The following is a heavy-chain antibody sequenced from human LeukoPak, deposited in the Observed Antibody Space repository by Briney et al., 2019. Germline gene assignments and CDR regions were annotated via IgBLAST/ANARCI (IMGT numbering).Heavy chain of an antibody. CDR2: IYTGGST. V-gene: IGHV3-53*04. Sequence: GGSLRLSCAASGFTPSNYAMHLVRQAPGKGLEWVSVIYTGGSTYYADSVKGRFTISRHNSKNTLYLQMNSLRAEDTAVYYCARDSRHWGQGTLVTVSS. CDR3: ARDSRH. J-gene: IGHJ4*02. CDR1: GFTPSNYA.